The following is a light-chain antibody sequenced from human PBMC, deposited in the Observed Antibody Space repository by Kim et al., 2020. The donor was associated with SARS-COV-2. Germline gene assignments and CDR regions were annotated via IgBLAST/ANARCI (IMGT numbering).Light chain of an antibody. J-gene: IGLJ3*02. CDR3: AAWDDSLSGRV. V-gene: IGLV1-47*01. CDR2: RSN. CDR1: SSNIERNY. Sequence: ELTQPPSASGTPGQRVTMSCSGSSSNIERNYVYWYQQVPGTAPKVLIYRSNQRPSGFPDRFSGSKSGTSASLAISGLRSEDEADYYCAAWDDSLSGRVFGEGTQLTVL.